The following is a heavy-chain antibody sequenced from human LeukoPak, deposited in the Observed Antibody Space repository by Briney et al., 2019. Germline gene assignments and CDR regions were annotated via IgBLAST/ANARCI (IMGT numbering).Heavy chain of an antibody. J-gene: IGHJ4*02. CDR3: ARVSGYDWESFYDY. CDR1: GYSISSGYY. V-gene: IGHV4-61*01. Sequence: SETLSLTCTVSGYSISSGYYWSWIRQPPGKGLEWIGYIYYSGSTNDNPSLKSRVTISVDTSKNQFSLKLNSVTAADTAVYYCARVSGYDWESFYDYWGQGTLVTVSS. CDR2: IYYSGST. D-gene: IGHD5-12*01.